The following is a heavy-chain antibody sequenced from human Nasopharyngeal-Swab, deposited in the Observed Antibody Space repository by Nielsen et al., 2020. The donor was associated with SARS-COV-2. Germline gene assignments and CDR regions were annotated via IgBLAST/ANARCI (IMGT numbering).Heavy chain of an antibody. CDR3: ARGPSSSRFDP. V-gene: IGHV3-11*01. J-gene: IGHJ5*02. Sequence: GGSLRLSCATSGFTFSPYTMTWIRQAPGKGLGWVSYISDSGTTMYADSVKGRFTISRDNARKSVYLQLHSLGAEDTAVYYCARGPSSSRFDPWGQGSLVTVSS. CDR1: GFTFSPYT. CDR2: ISDSGTTM. D-gene: IGHD6-13*01.